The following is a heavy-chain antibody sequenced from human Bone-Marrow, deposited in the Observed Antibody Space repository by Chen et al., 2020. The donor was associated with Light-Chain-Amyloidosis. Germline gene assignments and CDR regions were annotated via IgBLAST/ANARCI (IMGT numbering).Heavy chain of an antibody. Sequence: QVHLQMWGAGLLRPSETLSLTCGVYGGSFSNSYWNWIRQSPGKGLEWIGEINDSGVSNKNPSLKSRVTMSVDTSKKQFSLKLTSVTAADTAMYYCARNGICSGDYCYYYYGMDVWGQGTTVTVSS. CDR2: INDSGVS. J-gene: IGHJ6*02. V-gene: IGHV4-34*02. CDR3: ARNGICSGDYCYYYYGMDV. CDR1: GGSFSNSY. D-gene: IGHD1-26*01.